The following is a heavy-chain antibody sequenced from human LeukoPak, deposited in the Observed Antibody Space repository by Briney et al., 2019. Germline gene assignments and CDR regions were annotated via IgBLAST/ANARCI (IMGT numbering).Heavy chain of an antibody. Sequence: ASVKVSCKASGYTFTGYYMHWVRQAPGQGLEWMGWINPNSGGTNYAQKFQGRVTMTRDTSISAAYMELSRLRSDDTAVYYCARDGTRLHTMIVVNWGQGTLVTVSS. J-gene: IGHJ4*02. V-gene: IGHV1-2*02. CDR1: GYTFTGYY. CDR2: INPNSGGT. CDR3: ARDGTRLHTMIVVN. D-gene: IGHD3-22*01.